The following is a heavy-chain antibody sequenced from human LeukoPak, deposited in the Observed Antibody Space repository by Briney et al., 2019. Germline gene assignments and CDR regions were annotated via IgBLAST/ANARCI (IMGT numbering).Heavy chain of an antibody. D-gene: IGHD3-22*01. V-gene: IGHV5-51*01. J-gene: IGHJ3*02. CDR2: IYPGDSHT. CDR3: ASICYDSRACLDAFDI. CDR1: GYSFTSYW. Sequence: GESLKISCKGSGYSFTSYWIGWVRQMPGKGLEWMGIIYPGDSHTRYSPSLQGQVTISADKSISTAYLQWSSLKASDTAMYYCASICYDSRACLDAFDIWGQGTMVTVSS.